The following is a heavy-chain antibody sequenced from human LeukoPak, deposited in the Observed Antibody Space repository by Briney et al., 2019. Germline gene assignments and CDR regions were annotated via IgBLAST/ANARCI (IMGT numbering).Heavy chain of an antibody. Sequence: GGSLRLSCAASGFTFSDYYMSWIRQAPGKGLEWVSYINSIGSIIYYADSVKGRFTISRDNSKNTLYLQMNSLRAEDTAVYYCVRDDDRPDNGLDYWGQGTLVTVSS. CDR3: VRDDDRPDNGLDY. D-gene: IGHD3-22*01. J-gene: IGHJ4*02. CDR2: INSIGSII. V-gene: IGHV3-11*04. CDR1: GFTFSDYY.